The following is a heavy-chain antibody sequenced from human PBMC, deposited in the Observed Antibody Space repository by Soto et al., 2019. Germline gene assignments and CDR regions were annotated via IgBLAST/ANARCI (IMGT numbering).Heavy chain of an antibody. CDR2: IFSSSSYI. Sequence: GGSLRLSCAASGFTFSSYSMNWVRQAPGKGLEWVSAIFSSSSYIYYADSVKGRFTISRDNAKNSLYLQMNSLRAEDTAVYSCTGDPNRRIVATYFDFWGQGTRVTVSS. V-gene: IGHV3-21*01. J-gene: IGHJ4*02. CDR3: TGDPNRRIVATYFDF. D-gene: IGHD5-12*01. CDR1: GFTFSSYS.